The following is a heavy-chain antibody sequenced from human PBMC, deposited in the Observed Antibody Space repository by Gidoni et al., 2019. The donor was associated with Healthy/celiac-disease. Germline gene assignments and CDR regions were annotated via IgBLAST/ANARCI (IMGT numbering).Heavy chain of an antibody. Sequence: EVQLVESGGGLVQPGGSLKLSCAASGFTFSGPAMHWVRQASGKGLEWVGRIRSKANSYATAYAASAKGRFTISRDDSKNTAYLQMNSLKTEDTAVYYCTRHAGYCTNGVCYTGVGMDVWGQGTTVTVSS. CDR3: TRHAGYCTNGVCYTGVGMDV. CDR1: GFTFSGPA. CDR2: IRSKANSYAT. J-gene: IGHJ6*02. D-gene: IGHD2-8*01. V-gene: IGHV3-73*02.